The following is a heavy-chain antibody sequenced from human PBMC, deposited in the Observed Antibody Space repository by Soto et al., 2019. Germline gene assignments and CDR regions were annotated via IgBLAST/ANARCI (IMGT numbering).Heavy chain of an antibody. CDR1: GGSFSGYY. CDR2: INHSGST. CDR3: ARGPLFWSGYHYYYYMDV. D-gene: IGHD3-3*01. J-gene: IGHJ6*03. V-gene: IGHV4-34*01. Sequence: QVQLQQWGAGLLKPSETLSLTCAVYGGSFSGYYWSWIRQPPGKGLEWIGEINHSGSTNYNPSLKSRVTISVDTSKNQFSPKLSSVTAADTAVYYCARGPLFWSGYHYYYYMDVWGKGTTVTVSS.